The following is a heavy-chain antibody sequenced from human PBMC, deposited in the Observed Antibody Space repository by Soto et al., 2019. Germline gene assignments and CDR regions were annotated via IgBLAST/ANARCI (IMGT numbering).Heavy chain of an antibody. CDR3: ARIVGADRRWFDP. D-gene: IGHD1-26*01. CDR1: GYTFTNYG. J-gene: IGHJ5*02. CDR2: ISAYNGNT. Sequence: ASVKVSCKASGYTFTNYGLTWVRQAPGQGLEWMGWISAYNGNTNYAQKFQGRVTMTTDTSASTAYMELRSLRSDDTAVYYCARIVGADRRWFDPWGQGTLVTVSS. V-gene: IGHV1-18*01.